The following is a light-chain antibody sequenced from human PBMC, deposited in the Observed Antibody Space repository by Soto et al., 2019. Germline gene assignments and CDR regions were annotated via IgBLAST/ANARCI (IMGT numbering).Light chain of an antibody. Sequence: ETVMTQSPATLSVSPGGRATLSCRASQSISDTLAWYQQKPGQAPRLLIHGASTRATGFPARFSGSGSGTDFTLTISSLQSEDFAVYYCQQSNNWPWTFGQGTKVEIK. V-gene: IGKV3-15*01. J-gene: IGKJ1*01. CDR2: GAS. CDR1: QSISDT. CDR3: QQSNNWPWT.